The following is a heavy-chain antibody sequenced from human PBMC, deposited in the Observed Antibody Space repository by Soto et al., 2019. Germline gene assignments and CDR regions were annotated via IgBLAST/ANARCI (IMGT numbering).Heavy chain of an antibody. J-gene: IGHJ4*02. CDR3: ARDRYYYDSSGYYYSY. Sequence: PGGSLRLSCAASGFTFSSYGMHWVRQAPGKGLEWVAVIWYDGSNKYYADSVKGRFAISRDNSKNTLYLQMNSLRAEDTAVYYCARDRYYYDSSGYYYSYWGQGTLVTVSS. V-gene: IGHV3-33*01. CDR2: IWYDGSNK. D-gene: IGHD3-22*01. CDR1: GFTFSSYG.